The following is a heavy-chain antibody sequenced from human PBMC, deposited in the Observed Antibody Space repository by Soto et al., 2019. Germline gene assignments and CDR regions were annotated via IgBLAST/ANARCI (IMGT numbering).Heavy chain of an antibody. J-gene: IGHJ3*02. CDR1: GFTFSSYW. CDR2: INSDGSST. D-gene: IGHD3-22*01. V-gene: IGHV3-74*01. CDR3: AREASYYYDSSGYYGGAFDI. Sequence: EVQLVESGGGLVQPGGSLRLSCAASGFTFSSYWMQWVRQAPGKGLVWVSRINSDGSSTSYADSVKGRFTISRDNAKNTLYLQMNSLRAEDTAVYYCAREASYYYDSSGYYGGAFDIWGQGTMVTVSS.